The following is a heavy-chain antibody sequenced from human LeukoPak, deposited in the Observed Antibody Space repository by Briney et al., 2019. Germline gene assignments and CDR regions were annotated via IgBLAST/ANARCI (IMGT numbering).Heavy chain of an antibody. J-gene: IGHJ5*02. CDR3: ARAQKGAYWFDP. CDR1: GFTFSSHG. Sequence: GGSLRLSCEPSGFTFSSHGMNWVRPAPGKGPKRVAVIWYDGSNKYYADSVKGRFTISRDNSKNTLYLQMNSLRAEDTAVYYCARAQKGAYWFDPWGQGTLVTVSS. CDR2: IWYDGSNK. D-gene: IGHD3-16*01. V-gene: IGHV3-33*01.